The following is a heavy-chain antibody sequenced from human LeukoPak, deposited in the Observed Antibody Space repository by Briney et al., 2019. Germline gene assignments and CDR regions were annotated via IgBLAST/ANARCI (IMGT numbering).Heavy chain of an antibody. CDR3: ARHFKGYGSGTYDKDNWFDP. J-gene: IGHJ5*02. D-gene: IGHD3-10*01. V-gene: IGHV4-39*01. CDR2: IFYTGGT. Sequence: PETLSLTCTVSGGSTCSDASYWGWIRQPPGRGLEWLVSIFYTGGTYYDPSLQSRFTISVDTSKNQFSLEVTSVTAADTAVYYCARHFKGYGSGTYDKDNWFDPWGQGILVTVSS. CDR1: GGSTCSDASY.